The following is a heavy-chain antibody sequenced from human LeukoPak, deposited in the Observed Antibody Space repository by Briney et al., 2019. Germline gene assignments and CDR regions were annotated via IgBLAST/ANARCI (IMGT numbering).Heavy chain of an antibody. CDR3: AKGIKGYSYGCDY. Sequence: PGRSLRLSCAASGFTFDDYAMHWVRQAPGKGLEWVSGISWNSGSIGYADSVKGRFTISRDNAKNSLYLQMNSLRAEDTALYYCAKGIKGYSYGCDYWGQGTLVTVSS. CDR1: GFTFDDYA. J-gene: IGHJ4*02. D-gene: IGHD5-18*01. V-gene: IGHV3-9*01. CDR2: ISWNSGSI.